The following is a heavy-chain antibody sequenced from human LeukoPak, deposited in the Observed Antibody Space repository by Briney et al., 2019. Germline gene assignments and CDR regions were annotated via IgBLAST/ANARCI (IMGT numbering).Heavy chain of an antibody. CDR3: AKHKRYYGSGSYYLT. CDR1: GFTFSSYA. Sequence: PGGSLRLSCAASGFTFSSYAMSWVRQAPGKGLEWVSAISGSGGSTYYADSVKGRFTISRDNSKNTLYLQMNSLRAEDTAVYYCAKHKRYYGSGSYYLTWGQGTLVTVSS. CDR2: ISGSGGST. D-gene: IGHD3-10*01. V-gene: IGHV3-23*01. J-gene: IGHJ5*02.